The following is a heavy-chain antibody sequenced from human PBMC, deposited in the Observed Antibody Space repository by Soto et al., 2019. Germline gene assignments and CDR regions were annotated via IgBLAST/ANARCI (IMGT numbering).Heavy chain of an antibody. J-gene: IGHJ6*02. D-gene: IGHD2-21*02. CDR3: ARNGPSDRSIFGMDV. V-gene: IGHV4-4*02. Sequence: PSETLSLTCAVSGGSFSGSDWWSWVRQPPGKGLEWITKIYHYEMTYYNPSLKSRVTISVDKSKNQFSLQLTSVTAADTAVYHCARNGPSDRSIFGMDVWGQGTTVTVSS. CDR2: IYHYEMT. CDR1: GGSFSGSDW.